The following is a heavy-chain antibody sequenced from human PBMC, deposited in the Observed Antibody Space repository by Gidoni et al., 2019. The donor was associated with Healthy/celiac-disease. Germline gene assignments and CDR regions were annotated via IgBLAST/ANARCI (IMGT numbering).Heavy chain of an antibody. CDR2: INPNSGGT. J-gene: IGHJ4*02. V-gene: IGHV1-2*02. CDR1: GYTFTAYY. D-gene: IGHD2-2*02. Sequence: QVQLVQSRAEVKKPGASMQVSCKASGYTFTAYYMHWVRQAPGQGLEWMGWINPNSGGTNYAQTFQGRVTMTRDTSISTAYMELSRLRSDDTAVYYCAREHCSSTSCYTVSIAARPRSLEVDYWGQGTLVTVSS. CDR3: AREHCSSTSCYTVSIAARPRSLEVDY.